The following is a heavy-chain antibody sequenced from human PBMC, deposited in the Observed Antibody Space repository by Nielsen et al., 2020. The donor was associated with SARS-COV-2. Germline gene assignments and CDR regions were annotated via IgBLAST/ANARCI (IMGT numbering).Heavy chain of an antibody. CDR1: GYTFTSYE. D-gene: IGHD1-1*01. V-gene: IGHV1-18*01. Sequence: ASVKVSCKASGYTFTSYEISWVRQAPGQGLEWMGWISAYNGNTNYAQKLQGRVTMTTDTSTSTAYMELRSLRSDDTAVYYCARDGQLERPLPTRLRKPIDYWGQGTLVTVSS. J-gene: IGHJ4*02. CDR3: ARDGQLERPLPTRLRKPIDY. CDR2: ISAYNGNT.